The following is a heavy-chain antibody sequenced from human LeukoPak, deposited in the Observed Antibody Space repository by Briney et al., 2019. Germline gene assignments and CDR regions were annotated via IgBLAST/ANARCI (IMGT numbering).Heavy chain of an antibody. CDR1: GFTFSSYW. Sequence: GGSLRLSCAASGFTFSSYWMSWVRQAPGKGPEWVANIKQDGSEKYYVDSVKGRLTISRDNAKNSLYLQMNSLRAEDTAVYYCARDRETYSNNWFDPWGQGTLVTVSS. CDR2: IKQDGSEK. CDR3: ARDRETYSNNWFDP. D-gene: IGHD2-15*01. V-gene: IGHV3-7*01. J-gene: IGHJ5*02.